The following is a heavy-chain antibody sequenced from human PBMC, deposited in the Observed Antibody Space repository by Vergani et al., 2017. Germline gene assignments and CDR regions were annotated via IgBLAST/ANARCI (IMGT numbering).Heavy chain of an antibody. V-gene: IGHV4-61*02. Sequence: QVRLQESGPGLVKPSETLSLTCSVSGGSISSGSYYWSWIRQPAGKGLEWIGRIYTSGSTNYNPSLKSRVTISVDTSKNQFSLKLSSVTAADTAVYYCARDGLLWFGELLYPNWFDPWGQGTLVTVSS. CDR1: GGSISSGSYY. J-gene: IGHJ5*02. CDR3: ARDGLLWFGELLYPNWFDP. D-gene: IGHD3-10*01. CDR2: IYTSGST.